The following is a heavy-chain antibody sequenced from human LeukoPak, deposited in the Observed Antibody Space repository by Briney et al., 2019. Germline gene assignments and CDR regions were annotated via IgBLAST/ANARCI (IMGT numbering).Heavy chain of an antibody. V-gene: IGHV3-15*01. D-gene: IGHD2-2*01. J-gene: IGHJ4*02. CDR1: GFTFSNAW. CDR3: TTDLVVVVPAAIADLDY. Sequence: GGSLRLSCAASGFTFSNAWMSWVRQAPGKGLEWVGRIKSKTDGGTTDYAAPVKGRFTISRDDSKNTLYLQMNSLKTEDTAVYYCTTDLVVVVPAAIADLDYWGQGTLVTVSS. CDR2: IKSKTDGGTT.